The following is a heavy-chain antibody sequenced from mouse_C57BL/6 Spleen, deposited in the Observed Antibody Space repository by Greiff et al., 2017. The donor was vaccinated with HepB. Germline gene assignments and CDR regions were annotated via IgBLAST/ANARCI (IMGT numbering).Heavy chain of an antibody. CDR1: GFSFNTYA. CDR3: VREDWFAY. Sequence: EVKLQESGGGLVQPKGSLKLSCAASGFSFNTYAMNWVRQAPGKGLEWVARIRSKSNNYATYYADSVKDRFTISRDDSESMLYLQMNNLKTEDTAMDYCVREDWFAYWGQGTLVTVSA. V-gene: IGHV10-1*01. J-gene: IGHJ3*01. CDR2: IRSKSNNYAT.